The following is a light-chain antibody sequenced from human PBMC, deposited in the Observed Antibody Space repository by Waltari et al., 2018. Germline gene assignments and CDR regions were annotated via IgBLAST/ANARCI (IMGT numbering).Light chain of an antibody. J-gene: IGLJ3*02. CDR3: AAWDDSLSGRV. CDR1: TSNSGSNY. Sequence: QSVLTQPPSASGTPGQRVTISCSGSTSNSGSNYLYWYQQLPGAAPKLLIYRNNQRHSGVPDRFSGSKSGTSASLAISGLRSEDEADYYCAAWDDSLSGRVFGGGTKLTVL. V-gene: IGLV1-47*01. CDR2: RNN.